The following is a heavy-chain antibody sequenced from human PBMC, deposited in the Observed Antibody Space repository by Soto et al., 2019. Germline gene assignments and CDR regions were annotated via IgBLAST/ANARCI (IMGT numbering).Heavy chain of an antibody. V-gene: IGHV4-59*08. CDR2: IYHSRST. J-gene: IGHJ4*02. Sequence: SETLSLTCAVYGGSFSGYYWSWVRQPPGKGLEWIGYIYHSRSTNYNPSLKSRVTISVDTSKNQFSLKMNSMTAADTAVYYCARHNYGSGSTYFDYWGQGTLVTVSS. CDR1: GGSFSGYY. CDR3: ARHNYGSGSTYFDY. D-gene: IGHD3-10*01.